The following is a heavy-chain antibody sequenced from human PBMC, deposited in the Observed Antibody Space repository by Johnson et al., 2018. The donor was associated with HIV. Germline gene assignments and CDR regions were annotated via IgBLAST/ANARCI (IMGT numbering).Heavy chain of an antibody. CDR3: ARDSRIWA. D-gene: IGHD3-16*01. CDR2: ISYDGSNK. Sequence: QVQLVESGGGLVQPGRSLRLSCAASGFTFSDYYMSWIRQAPGKGLEWVAVISYDGSNKYYADSVKGRFTISRDNSKNTLYLQMNSLRAEDTAVYYCARDSRIWAWGQGTMVTVSS. CDR1: GFTFSDYY. J-gene: IGHJ3*01. V-gene: IGHV3-30*03.